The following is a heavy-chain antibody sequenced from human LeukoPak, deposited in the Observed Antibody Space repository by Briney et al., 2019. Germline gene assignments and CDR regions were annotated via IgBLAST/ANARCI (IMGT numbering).Heavy chain of an antibody. CDR2: INPNSGGT. CDR1: GYTFTGYY. Sequence: ASVKVSCKASGYTFTGYYMHWVRQAPGQGLEWMGWINPNSGGTNYAQKFQGRVTMTRDTSISTAYMELSSLRSEDTAVYYCARRYCSSTSCYTGFDYWGQGTLVTVSS. J-gene: IGHJ4*02. D-gene: IGHD2-2*02. V-gene: IGHV1-2*02. CDR3: ARRYCSSTSCYTGFDY.